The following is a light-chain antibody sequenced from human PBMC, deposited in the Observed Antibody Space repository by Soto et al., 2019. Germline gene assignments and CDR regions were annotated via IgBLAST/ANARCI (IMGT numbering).Light chain of an antibody. CDR2: AAS. CDR3: QKYNSAPPWT. CDR1: QGISNY. J-gene: IGKJ1*01. V-gene: IGKV1-27*01. Sequence: DIQMTQSPSSLSASVGDRVTITCRASQGISNYLAWYQQKPGKVPKLLIYAASTLQSGVPSRFSGSGSGTDFTLTISSLQPEDEATYYCQKYNSAPPWTFGQGTKVEIK.